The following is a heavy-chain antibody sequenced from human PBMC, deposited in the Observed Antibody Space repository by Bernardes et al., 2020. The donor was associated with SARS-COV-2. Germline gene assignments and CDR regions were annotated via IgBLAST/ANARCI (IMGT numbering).Heavy chain of an antibody. Sequence: ASMKVSCKASGYTFASFDINWVRQAPGQGLEWMGWMNPNSGNTGYAQKFQGRVTMTRNTAISTAYMELSSLRSEDTAVYYCATERPSYGYIDSFDIWGLGKVVTVSS. J-gene: IGHJ3*02. D-gene: IGHD1-1*01. CDR3: ATERPSYGYIDSFDI. CDR2: MNPNSGNT. CDR1: GYTFASFD. V-gene: IGHV1-8*01.